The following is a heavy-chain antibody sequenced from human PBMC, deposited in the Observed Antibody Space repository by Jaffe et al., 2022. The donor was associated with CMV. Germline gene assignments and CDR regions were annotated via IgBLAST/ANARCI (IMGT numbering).Heavy chain of an antibody. CDR3: ARGPYGGSGSEAVSFDY. V-gene: IGHV1-46*01. CDR2: INPSGGST. J-gene: IGHJ4*02. CDR1: GYTFTSYY. D-gene: IGHD3-10*01. Sequence: QVQLVQSGAEVKKPGASVKVSCKASGYTFTSYYMHWVRQAPGQGLEWMGIINPSGGSTSYAQKFQGRVTMTRDTSTSTVYMELSSLRSEDTAVYYCARGPYGGSGSEAVSFDYWGQGTLVTVSS.